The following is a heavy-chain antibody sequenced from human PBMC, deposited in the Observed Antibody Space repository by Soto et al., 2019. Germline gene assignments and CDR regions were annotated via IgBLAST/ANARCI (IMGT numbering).Heavy chain of an antibody. D-gene: IGHD3-3*01. CDR2: IKHSGST. J-gene: IGHJ6*02. CDR3: ARGVPFGHYSMDV. V-gene: IGHV4-34*01. Sequence: PSETLSLTCAVYDGSFTGFHWTWIRRPPGKVLEWIGEIKHSGSTNYNPSLTRRVTISVDTSKNQFSLKLNSVTAADTAVYYCARGVPFGHYSMDVWGQGTTVTVSS. CDR1: DGSFTGFH.